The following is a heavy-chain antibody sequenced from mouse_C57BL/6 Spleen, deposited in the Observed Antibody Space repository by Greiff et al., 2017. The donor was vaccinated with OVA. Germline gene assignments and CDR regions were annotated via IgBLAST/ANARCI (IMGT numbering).Heavy chain of an antibody. CDR1: GYTFTSYW. CDR2: LDPSDSYT. J-gene: IGHJ2*01. V-gene: IGHV1-50*01. Sequence: QVQLQQPGAELVKPGASVKLSCKASGYTFTSYWMQWVKQRPGQGLEWIGELDPSDSYTNYNQKFKGKATLPVDTSSSTAYMQLSSLTSEDSAVYYGARSYYYGSSPLDYWGQGTTLTVSS. D-gene: IGHD1-1*01. CDR3: ARSYYYGSSPLDY.